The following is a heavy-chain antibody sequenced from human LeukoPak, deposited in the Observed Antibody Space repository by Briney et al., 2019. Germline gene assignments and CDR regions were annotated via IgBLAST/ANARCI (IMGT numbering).Heavy chain of an antibody. J-gene: IGHJ4*02. V-gene: IGHV1-18*01. CDR1: GYTFTSYG. CDR3: ARISLYYYDSSGYYPDY. D-gene: IGHD3-22*01. CDR2: ISAYNGNT. Sequence: GASVKVSCKASGYTFTSYGISWVRQAPGQGLEWMGWISAYNGNTNYAQKLQGRVTTTTDTSTSTAYMELRSLRSDDTAVYYCARISLYYYDSSGYYPDYWGQGTLVTVSS.